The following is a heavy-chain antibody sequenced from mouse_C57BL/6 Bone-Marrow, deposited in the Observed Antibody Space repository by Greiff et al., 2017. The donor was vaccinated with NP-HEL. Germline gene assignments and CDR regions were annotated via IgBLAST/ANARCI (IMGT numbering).Heavy chain of an antibody. D-gene: IGHD1-1*01. CDR2: ISSGGDYI. J-gene: IGHJ3*01. CDR1: GFTFSSYA. Sequence: EVQLVESGAGLVKPGGSLKLSCAASGFTFSSYAMSWVRQTPEKRLEWVAYISSGGDYIYYADTVKGRFTLSRDNARNTLYLQMSSLKSEDTAMYYCSRGHYCSSPLAYWGQGTLVTVSA. V-gene: IGHV5-9-1*02. CDR3: SRGHYCSSPLAY.